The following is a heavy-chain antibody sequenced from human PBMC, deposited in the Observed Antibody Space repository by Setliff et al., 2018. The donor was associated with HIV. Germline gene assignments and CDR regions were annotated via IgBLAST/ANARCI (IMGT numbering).Heavy chain of an antibody. CDR3: VRGANFYTPRKRIFDH. CDR2: ISNSGSS. J-gene: IGHJ4*02. D-gene: IGHD3-3*01. Sequence: PSETLSLPCALYGDSFRPSYWNWIRPSPGKGLEWIGEISNSGSSNYSPSLESRLTISVDTSKNQVSLKLNSVTAADSAVHYCVRGANFYTPRKRIFDHWGQGVLVTVSS. CDR1: GDSFRPSY. V-gene: IGHV4-34*01.